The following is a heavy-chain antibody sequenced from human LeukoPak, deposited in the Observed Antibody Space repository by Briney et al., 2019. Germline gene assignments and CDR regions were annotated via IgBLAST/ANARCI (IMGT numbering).Heavy chain of an antibody. CDR2: IWYDGSNK. V-gene: IGHV3-33*01. D-gene: IGHD3-3*01. CDR1: GFTFSTYG. J-gene: IGHJ5*02. CDR3: ARDSHIAGYYDFWSGYFAGDWFDP. Sequence: GRSLRLSCAASGFTFSTYGMHWVRQAPGKGLEWVAVIWYDGSNKYYADSVKGRFTISRDNSKNTLYLQMNSLRVEDTAVYYCARDSHIAGYYDFWSGYFAGDWFDPWGQGTLVTVSS.